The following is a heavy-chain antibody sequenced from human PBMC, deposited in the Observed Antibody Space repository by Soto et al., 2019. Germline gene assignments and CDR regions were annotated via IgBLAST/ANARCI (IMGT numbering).Heavy chain of an antibody. V-gene: IGHV4-59*01. Sequence: PSETLSLTCTVSGGSISSYYWSWIRQPPGKGLEWIGYIYYSGSTNYNPSLKSRVTISVDTSKNQFSLKLSSVTAADTAVYYCARDRHVISLYGYSYYGMVVWGQGTTAPVFS. D-gene: IGHD6-13*01. CDR3: ARDRHVISLYGYSYYGMVV. CDR2: IYYSGST. J-gene: IGHJ6*02. CDR1: GGSISSYY.